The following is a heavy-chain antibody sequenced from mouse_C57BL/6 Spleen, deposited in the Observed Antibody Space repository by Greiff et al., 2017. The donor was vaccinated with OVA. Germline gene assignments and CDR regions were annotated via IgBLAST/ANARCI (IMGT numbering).Heavy chain of an antibody. CDR1: GFSFNTYA. CDR2: IRSKSNNYAT. V-gene: IGHV10-1*01. Sequence: DAGGGLVQPKGSLKLSCAASGFSFNTYAMNWVRQAPGKGLEWVARIRSKSNNYATYYADSVKDRFTISRDDSESMLYLQMNNLKTEDTAMYYCVRQASLGYYFDYWGQGTTLTVSS. CDR3: VRQASLGYYFDY. D-gene: IGHD6-1*01. J-gene: IGHJ2*01.